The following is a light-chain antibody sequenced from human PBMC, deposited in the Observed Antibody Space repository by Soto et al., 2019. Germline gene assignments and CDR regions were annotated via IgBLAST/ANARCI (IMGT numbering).Light chain of an antibody. V-gene: IGKV1-6*01. J-gene: IGKJ2*01. CDR1: QDIRNH. CDR3: LQDFNSPFT. CDR2: AAS. Sequence: AIQMTQSPSSLSASVGDRVTITCRASQDIRNHLAWYQQKPGTAPKVLISAASSLQTGVPSRFSGSGSGTDFTLTISSLQPEDFPTYYCLQDFNSPFTLGQGTKREVK.